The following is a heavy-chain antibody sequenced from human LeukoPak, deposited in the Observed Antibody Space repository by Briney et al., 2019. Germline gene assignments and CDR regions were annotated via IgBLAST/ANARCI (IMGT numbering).Heavy chain of an antibody. Sequence: ASVKVSCKASGYTFTSYGISWVRQAPGQGLEWMGWISAYNGNTNYAQKLQGRVTMTTGTSTSTAYMELRSLRSDDTAVYYCARDKRAAANNWFDPWGQGTLVTVSS. CDR2: ISAYNGNT. CDR3: ARDKRAAANNWFDP. D-gene: IGHD2-2*01. CDR1: GYTFTSYG. V-gene: IGHV1-18*01. J-gene: IGHJ5*02.